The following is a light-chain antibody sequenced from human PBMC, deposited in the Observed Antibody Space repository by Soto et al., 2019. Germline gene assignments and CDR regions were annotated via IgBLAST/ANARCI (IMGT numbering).Light chain of an antibody. V-gene: IGLV2-14*01. Sequence: QSALTQPASVSGSPGQSITISCTGTSSDVGGYSYVSWYQQHPGKAPKLMIYEVRNRPSGVSNRFSASKSGNTASLTNSGLQAEDESDYYCSSYTSSGTWVFGGGTKLTVL. J-gene: IGLJ3*02. CDR1: SSDVGGYSY. CDR2: EVR. CDR3: SSYTSSGTWV.